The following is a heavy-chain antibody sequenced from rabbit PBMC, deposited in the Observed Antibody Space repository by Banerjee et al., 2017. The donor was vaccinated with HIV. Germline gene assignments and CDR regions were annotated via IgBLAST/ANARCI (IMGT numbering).Heavy chain of an antibody. CDR2: IYGGSGST. CDR3: ARGSGGAGDGLYL. CDR1: GFSFSSSYY. J-gene: IGHJ4*01. Sequence: QSLEESGGDLVKPGASLTLTCTASGFSFSSSYYMCWVRQAPGKGLEWIACIYGGSGSTYYASWAKGRFTISKTSTTTVTLQMTSLTVADTATYFCARGSGGAGDGLYLWGPGTLVTVS. D-gene: IGHD1-1*01. V-gene: IGHV1S40*01.